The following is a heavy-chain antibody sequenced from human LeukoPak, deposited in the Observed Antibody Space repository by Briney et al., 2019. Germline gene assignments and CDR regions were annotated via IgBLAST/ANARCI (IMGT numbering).Heavy chain of an antibody. V-gene: IGHV3-23*01. Sequence: GGSLRLSCVVSRFTFSSYAMSWVRQAPGKGLEWVSAISGSGGGTYYADSVKGRFTISSDKFKNTLYLQMNSLRAEDTAVYYCAKHYYDSGGYWSAFDIWGQGTMVTVSS. CDR3: AKHYYDSGGYWSAFDI. CDR1: RFTFSSYA. D-gene: IGHD3-22*01. CDR2: ISGSGGGT. J-gene: IGHJ3*02.